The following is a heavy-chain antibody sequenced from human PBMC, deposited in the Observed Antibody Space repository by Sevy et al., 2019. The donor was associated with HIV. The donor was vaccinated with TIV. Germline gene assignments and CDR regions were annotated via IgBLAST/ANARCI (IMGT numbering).Heavy chain of an antibody. CDR3: AKDSSGYYYDSSGYYNSHAFDI. J-gene: IGHJ3*02. V-gene: IGHV3-9*01. CDR2: ISWNSGSI. Sequence: GGSLRLSCAASGFTFDDYAMHWVRQAPGKGLEWVSGISWNSGSIGYADSVKGRFSISRDNAKNSLYLQMNSLRAEDTALYYCAKDSSGYYYDSSGYYNSHAFDIWGQGTMVTVSS. D-gene: IGHD3-22*01. CDR1: GFTFDDYA.